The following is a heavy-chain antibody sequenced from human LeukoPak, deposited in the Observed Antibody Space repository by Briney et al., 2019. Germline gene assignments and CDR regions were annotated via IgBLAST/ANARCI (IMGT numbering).Heavy chain of an antibody. D-gene: IGHD1-26*01. J-gene: IGHJ4*02. Sequence: GGSLRLSCAASGFTFSSYSMNWVRQAPGKGLEYVSAISSNGGSTYYANSVKGRFTISRDNSKNTLYLQMGSLRAEDMAVYYCARSFSGGYWGGGSDYWGQGTLVTVSS. V-gene: IGHV3-64*01. CDR3: ARSFSGGYWGGGSDY. CDR2: ISSNGGST. CDR1: GFTFSSYS.